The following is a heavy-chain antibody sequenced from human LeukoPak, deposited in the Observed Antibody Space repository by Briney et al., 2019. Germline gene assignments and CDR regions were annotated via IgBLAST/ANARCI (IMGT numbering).Heavy chain of an antibody. Sequence: PSETLSLTCTVSGGSISSYYWNWIRQPAGKGLEWIGRIYTSGSTYYNPSLKSRVTISVDTSKNQFSLKLSSVTAADTAVYYCARQDSSGWYLLYYYGMDVWGQGTTVTVSS. CDR2: IYTSGST. CDR1: GGSISSYY. J-gene: IGHJ6*02. D-gene: IGHD6-19*01. CDR3: ARQDSSGWYLLYYYGMDV. V-gene: IGHV4-4*07.